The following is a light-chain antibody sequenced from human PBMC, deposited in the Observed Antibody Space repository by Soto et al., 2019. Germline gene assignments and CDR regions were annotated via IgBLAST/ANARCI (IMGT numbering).Light chain of an antibody. CDR2: DAS. Sequence: EIGLTQSPGTLSLSPGGRATLSCRASQSVTNSYLAWYQQKVGQSPRLLIYDASRRATGIPDRFSGSESGTDFTLTISRLEPEDSAVYYCQKYGTSPKITFAQGTRLEIK. CDR1: QSVTNSY. CDR3: QKYGTSPKIT. J-gene: IGKJ5*01. V-gene: IGKV3-20*01.